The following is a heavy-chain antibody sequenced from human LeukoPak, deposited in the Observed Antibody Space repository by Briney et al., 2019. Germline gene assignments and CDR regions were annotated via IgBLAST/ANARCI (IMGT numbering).Heavy chain of an antibody. CDR2: ISSNGGYT. CDR1: GFTFSSYS. V-gene: IGHV3-64D*06. J-gene: IGHJ4*02. CDR3: VKFGGMDY. Sequence: QTGGSLRLSCAASGFTFSSYSMNWVRQAPGKGLEYLSAISSNGGYTYYADSVKGRFTISRDNSKNTLYLQMSSLRADDTAVYYCVKFGGMDYWGQGTLVTVSS. D-gene: IGHD3-10*01.